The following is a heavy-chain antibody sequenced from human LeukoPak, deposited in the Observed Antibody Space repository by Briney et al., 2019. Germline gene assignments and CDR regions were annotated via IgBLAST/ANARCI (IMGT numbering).Heavy chain of an antibody. CDR3: ARGHRIAARGDYFAY. CDR1: GYTFTDYY. V-gene: IGHV1-46*01. Sequence: ASVKVSCKASGYTFTDYYMHWVRQDPGQGLEWMGVINPSGGSPTYTQKFQGRVNMTSDTSTSTVYMELSCLRSDDTAVYFCARGHRIAARGDYFAYWGQGTLVTVSS. CDR2: INPSGGSP. J-gene: IGHJ4*02. D-gene: IGHD6-6*01.